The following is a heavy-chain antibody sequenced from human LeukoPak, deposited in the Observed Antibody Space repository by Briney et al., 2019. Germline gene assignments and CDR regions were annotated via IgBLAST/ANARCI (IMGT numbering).Heavy chain of an antibody. Sequence: PSETLSLTCTVSGGSISRGSYCWSWIRQPPGKGLEWIGYIYYSGSTNYNPSLKSRVTISVDTSKNQFSLKLSSVTAADTAVYYCARDRPVTGLLGYYYYYMDVWGKGTTVTISS. CDR1: GGSISRGSYC. CDR3: ARDRPVTGLLGYYYYYMDV. V-gene: IGHV4-61*01. CDR2: IYYSGST. D-gene: IGHD2-21*02. J-gene: IGHJ6*03.